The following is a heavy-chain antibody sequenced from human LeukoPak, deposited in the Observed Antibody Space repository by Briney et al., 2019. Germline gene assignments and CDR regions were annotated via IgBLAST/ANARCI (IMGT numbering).Heavy chain of an antibody. CDR1: VGSFSGYY. CDR3: ARGIDGPVMGVSPFDP. Sequence: SETLSLTCAVYVGSFSGYYWSWIRQPPGKGLEWIGEINHSGSTNYNPSLKSRVTISVDTSKNQFSLKLSSVTAADTAVYYCARGIDGPVMGVSPFDPWGQGTLVTVSS. D-gene: IGHD3/OR15-3a*01. J-gene: IGHJ5*02. V-gene: IGHV4-34*01. CDR2: INHSGST.